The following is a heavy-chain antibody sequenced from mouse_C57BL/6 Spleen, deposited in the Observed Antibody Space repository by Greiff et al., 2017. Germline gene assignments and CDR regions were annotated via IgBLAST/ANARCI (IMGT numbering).Heavy chain of an antibody. CDR2: INSGSSTI. CDR3: ARGNYSNYGYAMDY. V-gene: IGHV5-17*01. D-gene: IGHD2-5*01. J-gene: IGHJ4*01. Sequence: EVKLVESGGGLVKPGGSLKLSCAASGFTFSDYGMHWVRQAPEKGLEWVAYINSGSSTIYYAATVKGRFTISRDNAKNTMFLQMTSLRSEDTAMDYCARGNYSNYGYAMDYWGQGTSVTVSS. CDR1: GFTFSDYG.